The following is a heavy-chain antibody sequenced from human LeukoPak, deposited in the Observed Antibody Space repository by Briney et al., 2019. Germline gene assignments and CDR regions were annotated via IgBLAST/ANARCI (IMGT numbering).Heavy chain of an antibody. D-gene: IGHD5-24*01. V-gene: IGHV3-7*03. CDR2: IKEDGTET. Sequence: GGSLRLSCAASGFMFSGNWMSWVRLAPGKGLEWVANIKEDGTETYYVDSVKGRFTISRDNAKNSLYLQMNSLRVEDTAVYYCAKEGRSLQTYWGQGTLVTVSS. CDR1: GFMFSGNW. CDR3: AKEGRSLQTY. J-gene: IGHJ4*02.